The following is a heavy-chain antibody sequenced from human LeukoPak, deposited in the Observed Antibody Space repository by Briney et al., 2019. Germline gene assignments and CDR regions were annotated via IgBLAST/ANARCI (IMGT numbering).Heavy chain of an antibody. D-gene: IGHD1-1*01. J-gene: IGHJ5*02. Sequence: GGSLRLSCAASGFTFSGYWMHWVRQVPGKGLVWVSHIDSDGSGTTYADSVKGRFTISRDNARNTLYLQMNSLRDEDTAVYYCARDSPRTGPWGQGTLVTVSS. CDR2: IDSDGSGT. CDR3: ARDSPRTGP. V-gene: IGHV3-74*01. CDR1: GFTFSGYW.